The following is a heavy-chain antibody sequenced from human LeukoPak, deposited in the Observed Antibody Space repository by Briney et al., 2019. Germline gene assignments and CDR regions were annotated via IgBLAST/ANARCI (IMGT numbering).Heavy chain of an antibody. CDR2: IYPGDSGP. J-gene: IGHJ3*01. CDR1: GYSFTSYC. Sequence: GESLTISCKVSGYSFTSYCIGWVRQMPGKGLEWMGIIYPGDSGPTYSPSFQGQVTISVDKSINTAYLQWSSLQASDTAMYYCGMSGDRVPLQDDVFDVWGQGTMVTAST. V-gene: IGHV5-51*01. D-gene: IGHD1-26*01. CDR3: GMSGDRVPLQDDVFDV.